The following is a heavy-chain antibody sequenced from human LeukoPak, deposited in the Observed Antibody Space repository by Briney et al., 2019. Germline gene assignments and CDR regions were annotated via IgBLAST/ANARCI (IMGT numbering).Heavy chain of an antibody. CDR1: GGSFSGYY. CDR3: ARGGVASGLDY. CDR2: TNHSGST. J-gene: IGHJ4*02. D-gene: IGHD5-12*01. Sequence: SETLSLTCAVYGGSFSGYYWSWIRQPPGKGLEWIGETNHSGSTNYNPSLKSRVTISVDTSKNQFSLKLSSVTAADTAVYYCARGGVASGLDYWGQGTLVTVSS. V-gene: IGHV4-34*01.